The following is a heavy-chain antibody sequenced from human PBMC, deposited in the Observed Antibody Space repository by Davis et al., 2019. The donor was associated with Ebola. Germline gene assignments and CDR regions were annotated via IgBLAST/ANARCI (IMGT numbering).Heavy chain of an antibody. V-gene: IGHV3-7*01. CDR3: AGGRGWYYFDY. D-gene: IGHD6-19*01. CDR1: GFTFSSYW. J-gene: IGHJ4*02. Sequence: GESLKISCAASGFTFSSYWMSWVRQAPGKGLEWVANIKQDGSEKYYVDSVKGRFTISRDNAKNSLYLQMNSLRAEDTAVYYCAGGRGWYYFDYWGQGTLVTVSS. CDR2: IKQDGSEK.